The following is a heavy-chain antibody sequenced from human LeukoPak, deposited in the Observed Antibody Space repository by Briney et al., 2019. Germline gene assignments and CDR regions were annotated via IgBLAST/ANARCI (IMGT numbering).Heavy chain of an antibody. Sequence: SETLSLTCSVSGGSMSSGSYYWSWIRQPPGKGLEWIGYIYYSGTTNYNPSLKSRVTISVDTSKNQFSLKLSSVTAADTAVYYCARDRYGGNSGEFDYWGQGTLVTVSS. CDR2: IYYSGTT. D-gene: IGHD4-23*01. CDR3: ARDRYGGNSGEFDY. J-gene: IGHJ4*02. CDR1: GGSMSSGSYY. V-gene: IGHV4-61*01.